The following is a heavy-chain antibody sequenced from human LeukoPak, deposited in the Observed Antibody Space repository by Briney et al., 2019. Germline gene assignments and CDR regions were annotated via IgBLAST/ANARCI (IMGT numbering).Heavy chain of an antibody. CDR1: RLTFSYYG. CDR2: VRYDGSNK. CDR3: AKGTTGTTGSLFDY. J-gene: IGHJ4*02. V-gene: IGHV3-30*02. D-gene: IGHD1-1*01. Sequence: GGSPRLSCAASRLTFSYYGMHWVRQAPGKGLEWVAFVRYDGSNKYYPDSVKGRFTISSDNSKNTLYLQMNSLRAEDTAVYYCAKGTTGTTGSLFDYWGQGTLVTVSS.